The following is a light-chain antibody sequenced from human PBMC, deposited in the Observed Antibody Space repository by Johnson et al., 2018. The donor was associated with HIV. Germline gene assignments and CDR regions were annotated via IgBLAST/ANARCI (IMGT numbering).Light chain of an antibody. J-gene: IGLJ1*01. CDR2: ENN. Sequence: SVLTQPPSVSAAPGQKVTISCSGSSSNIGNNYVSWYQQLPGTAPKLLIYENNKRPSGIPDRFSGSKSGTSATLGITGLQTGDEADYYCGTWDSSLSASYVFGTGTKVTVI. CDR3: GTWDSSLSASYV. V-gene: IGLV1-51*02. CDR1: SSNIGNNY.